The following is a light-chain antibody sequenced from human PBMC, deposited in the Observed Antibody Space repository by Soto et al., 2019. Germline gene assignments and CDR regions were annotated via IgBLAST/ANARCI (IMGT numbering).Light chain of an antibody. CDR3: QSSERGLSGYV. V-gene: IGLV1-44*01. CDR2: GNS. Sequence: QSVLTQPPSASGTPGQRVTISCSGSSSNIGSNTVNWYQQLPGAAPKLLIYGNSNRPSGVPDRFSGSKSGTSASLAIIGLKAEDEADYYCQSSERGLSGYVFGTGTKLTVL. CDR1: SSNIGSNT. J-gene: IGLJ1*01.